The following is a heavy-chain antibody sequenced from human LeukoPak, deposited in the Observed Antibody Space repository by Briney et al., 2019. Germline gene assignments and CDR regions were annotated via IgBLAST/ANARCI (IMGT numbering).Heavy chain of an antibody. CDR3: ARDSSSSGGDY. Sequence: PSETLSLTCAVYGGSFSGYYWSWIRQPPGKGLEWIGEVNHSGSTNYNPSLKSRVTISVDTSKNQFSLKLSSVTAADTAVYYCARDSSSSGGDYWGQGTLVTVSS. CDR2: VNHSGST. V-gene: IGHV4-34*01. D-gene: IGHD6-6*01. J-gene: IGHJ4*02. CDR1: GGSFSGYY.